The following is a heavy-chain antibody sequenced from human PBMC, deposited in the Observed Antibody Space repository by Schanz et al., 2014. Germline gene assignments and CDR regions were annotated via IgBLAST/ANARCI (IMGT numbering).Heavy chain of an antibody. J-gene: IGHJ4*02. Sequence: QVQLVQSGAEVKKPGSSVKVSCKASRSTFSSYTISWVRQAPGQGLEWMGRIISILGIANYAQKFQGRVTITADRSTSTAYMELSSLRSEDTAVYYCARGYGDSPTDFWGQGTLVTVSS. D-gene: IGHD4-17*01. V-gene: IGHV1-69*02. CDR3: ARGYGDSPTDF. CDR1: RSTFSSYT. CDR2: IISILGIA.